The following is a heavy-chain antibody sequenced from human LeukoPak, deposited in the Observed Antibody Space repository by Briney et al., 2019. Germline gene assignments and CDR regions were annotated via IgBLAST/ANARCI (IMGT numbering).Heavy chain of an antibody. J-gene: IGHJ6*02. CDR3: ARLGYSYDFWSGYYNPSGGMDV. Sequence: GESLKISCKGSGYSFTSYWISWVRQMPGKGLGWMGRIDPSDSYTNYSPSFQGHVTISADKSISTAYLQWSSLKASDTAMYYCARLGYSYDFWSGYYNPSGGMDVWGQGTTVTVSS. CDR1: GYSFTSYW. CDR2: IDPSDSYT. D-gene: IGHD3-3*01. V-gene: IGHV5-10-1*01.